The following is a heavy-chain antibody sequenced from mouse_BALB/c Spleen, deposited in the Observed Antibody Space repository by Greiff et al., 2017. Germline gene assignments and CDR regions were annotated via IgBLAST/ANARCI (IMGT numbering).Heavy chain of an antibody. V-gene: IGHV1S56*01. CDR1: GYTFTSYY. Sequence: VQLQQSGPELVKPGASVRISCKASGYTFTSYYIHWVKQRPGQGLEWIGWIYPGNVNTKYNEKFKGKATLTADKSSSTAYMQLSSLTSEDSAVYFCAFHYYGSSPAWFAYWGQGTLVTVSA. D-gene: IGHD1-1*01. CDR3: AFHYYGSSPAWFAY. CDR2: IYPGNVNT. J-gene: IGHJ3*01.